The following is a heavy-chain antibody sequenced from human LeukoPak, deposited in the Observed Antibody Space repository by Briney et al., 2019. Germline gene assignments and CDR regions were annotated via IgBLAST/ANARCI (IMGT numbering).Heavy chain of an antibody. V-gene: IGHV3-33*08. J-gene: IGHJ4*02. CDR2: IWYDGSNK. D-gene: IGHD3-10*01. Sequence: GRSLRLSCAASGFSFSSYGMHWVRQAPGKGLEWVAVIWYDGSNKYYADSVKGRFTISRDNSKNTLYLQMNSLRAEDTAVYYCARGLRNGFGELIGYFDYWGQGTLVTVSS. CDR3: ARGLRNGFGELIGYFDY. CDR1: GFSFSSYG.